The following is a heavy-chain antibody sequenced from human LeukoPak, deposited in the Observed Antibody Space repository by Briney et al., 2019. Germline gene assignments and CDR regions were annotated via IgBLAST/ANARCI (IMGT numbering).Heavy chain of an antibody. CDR1: GGSFSGYY. J-gene: IGHJ4*02. Sequence: SETLSLTCPVYGGSFSGYYWSWIRQPPGKGLEWIGEINHSGSTNYNPSLKSRVTISVDTSKNQFSLKLSSVTAADTAVYYCARGMVRGVFDYWGQGTLVTVSS. CDR3: ARGMVRGVFDY. V-gene: IGHV4-34*01. D-gene: IGHD3-10*01. CDR2: INHSGST.